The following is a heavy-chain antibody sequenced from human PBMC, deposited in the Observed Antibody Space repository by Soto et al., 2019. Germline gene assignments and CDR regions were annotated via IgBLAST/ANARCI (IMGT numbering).Heavy chain of an antibody. CDR1: GGPISRYY. V-gene: IGHV4-59*01. CDR2: MYYSGAT. CDR3: ARHFWSGSFSNYYSYYMDV. Sequence: SSETLSLTCTVSGGPISRYYWSWIRQPPGKGLEWIGYMYYSGATDYNPSLKSRVTISVDTSENQFSLKLSSVTAADTAVYYCARHFWSGSFSNYYSYYMDVWGKGTTVTVSS. D-gene: IGHD3-3*02. J-gene: IGHJ6*03.